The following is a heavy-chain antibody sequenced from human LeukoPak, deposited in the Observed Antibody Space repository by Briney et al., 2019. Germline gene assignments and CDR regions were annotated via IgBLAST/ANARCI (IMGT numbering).Heavy chain of an antibody. CDR3: ARDFWPLNEYNSSWYSKY. D-gene: IGHD6-13*01. Sequence: ASVKVSSKASGGTFNIYATSWVRQAPGQGLEWMGGIIPIFGTANYAQKFQGRVTITADESTGTAYMELSRLRSEDTAVYYCARDFWPLNEYNSSWYSKYWGHGTLVTVSS. J-gene: IGHJ4*01. CDR1: GGTFNIYA. V-gene: IGHV1-69*13. CDR2: IIPIFGTA.